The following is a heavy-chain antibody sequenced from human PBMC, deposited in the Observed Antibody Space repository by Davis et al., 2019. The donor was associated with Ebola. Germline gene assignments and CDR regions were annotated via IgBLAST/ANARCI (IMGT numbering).Heavy chain of an antibody. CDR2: IIPIFGTA. CDR3: ARPFLSNSHYYYYGMDV. J-gene: IGHJ6*02. V-gene: IGHV1-69*13. CDR1: GYTFTSYG. Sequence: SVKVSCKASGYTFTSYGISWVRQAPGQGLEWMGGIIPIFGTANYAQKFQGRVTITADESTSTAYMELSSLRSEDTAVYYCARPFLSNSHYYYYGMDVWGQGTTVTVSS. D-gene: IGHD4-11*01.